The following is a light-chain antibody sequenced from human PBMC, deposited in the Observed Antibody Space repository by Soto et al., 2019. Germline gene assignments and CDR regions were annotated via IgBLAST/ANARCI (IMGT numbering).Light chain of an antibody. V-gene: IGLV2-14*03. Sequence: QSVLSQPASVSGSPGHSVTISCTGTVSDVGGYDSVSWYQQHPGRAPKLIIYGVNNRPSGVSNRFSASKSADTASLTISGLQAEEEANYYCCSYTTRTTHVFGTGTKVTVL. J-gene: IGLJ1*01. CDR2: GVN. CDR3: CSYTTRTTHV. CDR1: VSDVGGYDS.